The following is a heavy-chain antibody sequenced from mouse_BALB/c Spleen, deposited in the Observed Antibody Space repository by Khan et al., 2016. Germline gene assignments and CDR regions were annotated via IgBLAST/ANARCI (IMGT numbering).Heavy chain of an antibody. D-gene: IGHD1-1*01. V-gene: IGHV3-1*02. CDR2: IHYSGRT. Sequence: EVQLQESGPDLVKPSQSLSLTCTVTGFSITSDYSWHWIRQFPGNKLDWMGYIHYSGRTNYHPSLKSRISITRDPSPNHFCLQLNSVTTEDTATFYCARYYYGGAPWFAYWGQGTLFTVAA. CDR3: ARYYYGGAPWFAY. J-gene: IGHJ3*01. CDR1: GFSITSDYS.